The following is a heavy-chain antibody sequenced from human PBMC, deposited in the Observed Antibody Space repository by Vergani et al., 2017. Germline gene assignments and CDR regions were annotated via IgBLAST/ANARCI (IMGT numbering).Heavy chain of an antibody. D-gene: IGHD4-17*01. CDR3: ASWGYGDYVHYYYGMDV. CDR2: IKQDGSEK. CDR1: GFPFSSYW. V-gene: IGHV3-7*01. Sequence: VQLVECGGGLVQPGGSLRLSCAASGFPFSSYWMSWVRQAPGKGLEWVANIKQDGSEKYYVDSVKGRFTLSRDNAKNSLYLQMNSLRAEDTAVYYCASWGYGDYVHYYYGMDVWGQGTTVTVSS. J-gene: IGHJ6*02.